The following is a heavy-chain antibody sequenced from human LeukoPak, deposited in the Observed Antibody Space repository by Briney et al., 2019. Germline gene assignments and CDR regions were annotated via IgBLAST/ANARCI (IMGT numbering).Heavy chain of an antibody. CDR3: ARGTGDHYYYYYMDV. J-gene: IGHJ6*03. Sequence: SETLSLTCAVYGGSFSDYYWSWIRQPPGKGLEWIGYIYYSGSTNYNPSLKSRVTISVDTSKNQFSLKLSSVTAADTAVYYCARGTGDHYYYYYMDVWGKGTTVTISS. V-gene: IGHV4-59*01. CDR2: IYYSGST. D-gene: IGHD7-27*01. CDR1: GGSFSDYY.